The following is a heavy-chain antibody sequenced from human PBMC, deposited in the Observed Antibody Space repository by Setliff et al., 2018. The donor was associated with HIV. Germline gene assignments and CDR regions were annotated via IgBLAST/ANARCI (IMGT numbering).Heavy chain of an antibody. D-gene: IGHD1-26*01. CDR1: GFTFSSYD. CDR2: IRFDGSDK. V-gene: IGHV3-30*02. J-gene: IGHJ4*02. Sequence: GGSLRLSCAASGFTFSSYDMHWVRQAPGKGLEWVAFIRFDGSDKCYADSVKGRFTISRDNSKNTLYLQMNSLRAEDRAVYYCAKDDDATSHYSRFDYWGQGTPVTVSS. CDR3: AKDDDATSHYSRFDY.